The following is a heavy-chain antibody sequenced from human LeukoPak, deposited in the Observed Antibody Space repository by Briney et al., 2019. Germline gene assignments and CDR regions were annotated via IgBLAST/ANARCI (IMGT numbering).Heavy chain of an antibody. CDR2: IYYSGST. J-gene: IGHJ3*02. CDR1: GGSISSGGYY. D-gene: IGHD3-22*01. V-gene: IGHV4-31*03. Sequence: PSQTLSLTCTVSGGSISSGGYYWSWIRQHPGKGLEWIGYIYYSGSTYYNPSLKSRVTISVDTSKNQFSLKLSSVTAADTAVYYCAGDLTYYYDSSGYRRAFDIWGQGTMVTVSS. CDR3: AGDLTYYYDSSGYRRAFDI.